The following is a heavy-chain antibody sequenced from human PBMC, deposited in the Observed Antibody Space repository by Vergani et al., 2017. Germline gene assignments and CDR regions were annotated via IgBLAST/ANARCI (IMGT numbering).Heavy chain of an antibody. Sequence: QVQLVQSGAEVKKPGASVKVSCKASGYPFTSYGISWVRQATGQGLEWMGWISAYNGNTNYAQKLQGRVTITADESPLTAYMELSSLRSEDTAVYYCARDRPYVEYFQHWGQGTLVTVSS. CDR1: GYPFTSYG. V-gene: IGHV1-18*01. D-gene: IGHD3-16*01. CDR3: ARDRPYVEYFQH. J-gene: IGHJ1*01. CDR2: ISAYNGNT.